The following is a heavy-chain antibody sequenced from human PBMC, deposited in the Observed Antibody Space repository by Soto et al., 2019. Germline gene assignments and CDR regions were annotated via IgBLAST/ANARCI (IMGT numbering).Heavy chain of an antibody. CDR3: VKGSRYSYGHDHFDY. CDR1: GFIFSSYA. Sequence: EVQLLESGGGLVQPGGSLRLSCAASGFIFSSYALSWVRQAPGKGLEWVSSVSGDGGTTYYADSVKGRFTISRDRSKNTLYLQMNSLRAEDTAVYYSVKGSRYSYGHDHFDYWGQGTLVTVSS. V-gene: IGHV3-23*01. CDR2: VSGDGGTT. D-gene: IGHD5-18*01. J-gene: IGHJ4*02.